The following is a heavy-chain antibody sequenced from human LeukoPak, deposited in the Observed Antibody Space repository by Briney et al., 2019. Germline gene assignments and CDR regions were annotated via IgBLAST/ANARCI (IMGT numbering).Heavy chain of an antibody. CDR3: AKGPYGDYAYDY. D-gene: IGHD4-17*01. CDR1: GFTFSTYA. J-gene: IGHJ4*02. CDR2: ISYDGSNK. Sequence: PGRSLRLSCAAAGFTFSTYAIHWVRQAPGKGLEWVAVISYDGSNKYYADSVKGRFTISRDNSKNTLYLQMNSLRAEDTAVYYCAKGPYGDYAYDYWGQGTLVTVSS. V-gene: IGHV3-30*04.